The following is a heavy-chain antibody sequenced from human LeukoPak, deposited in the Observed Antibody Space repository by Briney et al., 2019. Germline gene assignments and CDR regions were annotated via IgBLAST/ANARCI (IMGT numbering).Heavy chain of an antibody. Sequence: PGGSLRLSCATSGFTFSNYAMSWARQAPGKGLEWVSAIGSSTFGTYYADSVKGRFTISRDISRNTVYLQMNSLRVEDTAIYFCAKHSGQGDFNYWGQGALVTVSS. CDR1: GFTFSNYA. V-gene: IGHV3-23*01. D-gene: IGHD3-3*01. J-gene: IGHJ4*02. CDR3: AKHSGQGDFNY. CDR2: IGSSTFGT.